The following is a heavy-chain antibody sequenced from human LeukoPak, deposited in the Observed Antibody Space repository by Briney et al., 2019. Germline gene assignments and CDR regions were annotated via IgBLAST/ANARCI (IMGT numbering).Heavy chain of an antibody. D-gene: IGHD3-22*01. Sequence: GGSLRLSCVASGFTFNSNWMSWVRQAPGKGLEWVANIKQDGSEKYYVDSVKGRFTISRDNAKNSVSLQMNSLRVEDTAVYYCARDKYYDRYFDSWGKGTLVTVSS. V-gene: IGHV3-7*01. CDR1: GFTFNSNW. CDR3: ARDKYYDRYFDS. CDR2: IKQDGSEK. J-gene: IGHJ4*02.